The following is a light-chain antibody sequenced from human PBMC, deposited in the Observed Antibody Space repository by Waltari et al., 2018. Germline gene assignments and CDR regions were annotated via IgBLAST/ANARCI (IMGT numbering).Light chain of an antibody. J-gene: IGKJ1*01. CDR1: QSVSSD. CDR2: GAS. Sequence: EMVMTQSPATLSVSPGERATLSCRASQSVSSDLAWYQQKPGQAPRLLIYGASTRAGGIPARFSGSGSGTEFTLTISSLQSEDFAVYYCQQYNNWPPGTLGQGTRVEI. V-gene: IGKV3-15*01. CDR3: QQYNNWPPGT.